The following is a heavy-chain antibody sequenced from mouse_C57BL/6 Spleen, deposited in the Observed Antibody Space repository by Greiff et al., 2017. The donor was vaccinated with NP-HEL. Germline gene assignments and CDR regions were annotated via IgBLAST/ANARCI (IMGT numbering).Heavy chain of an antibody. J-gene: IGHJ4*01. CDR1: GFTFTDYY. Sequence: EVQVVESGGGLVQPGGSLSLSCAASGFTFTDYYMSWVRQPPGKALEWLGFIRNKANGYTTEYSASVKGRFTISRDNSQSILYLQMNALRAEDSATYYCARGSSGYEAMDYWGQGTSVTVSS. V-gene: IGHV7-3*01. CDR3: ARGSSGYEAMDY. CDR2: IRNKANGYTT. D-gene: IGHD3-2*02.